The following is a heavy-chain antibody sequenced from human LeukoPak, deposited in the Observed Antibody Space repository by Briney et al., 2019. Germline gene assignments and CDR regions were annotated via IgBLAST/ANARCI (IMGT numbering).Heavy chain of an antibody. CDR3: ASREGVRVGYFEY. CDR1: GGSISSGVYY. V-gene: IGHV4-31*03. CDR2: IYYSGST. J-gene: IGHJ4*02. Sequence: SQTLSLTCTVSGGSISSGVYYWSWIPQHPGKGLERIGYIYYSGSTYYNPSLKSRVTISVDTSKNQFSLKLSSVTAADTAVYYCASREGVRVGYFEYWGQGTLVTVSS. D-gene: IGHD3-10*01.